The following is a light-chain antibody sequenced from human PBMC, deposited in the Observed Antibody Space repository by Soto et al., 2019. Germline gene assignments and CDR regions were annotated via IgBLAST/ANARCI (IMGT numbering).Light chain of an antibody. CDR3: QQYNGYSPWT. J-gene: IGKJ1*01. CDR1: QSISSW. CDR2: DAS. V-gene: IGKV1-5*01. Sequence: DIQMTQSPSTLSASVGDRVTITCRASQSISSWLAWYQQKPGKAPKLLIYDASSLESGVPSRFSGSGSGTEFTLTISSLQPDDFATYYCQQYNGYSPWTLGQGIKVDIK.